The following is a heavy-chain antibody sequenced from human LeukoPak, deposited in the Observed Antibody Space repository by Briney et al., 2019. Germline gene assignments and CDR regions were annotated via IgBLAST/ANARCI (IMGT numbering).Heavy chain of an antibody. CDR3: ARVPYDSSGYLDAFDI. CDR2: IYYSGST. J-gene: IGHJ3*02. D-gene: IGHD3-22*01. Sequence: SETLSLTCTVSGGSISNYYWSWIRQPPGKGLEWIGYIYYSGSTNYNPSLKSRVTISVDTSKNQFSLKLSSVTAADTAVYYCARVPYDSSGYLDAFDIWGQGTMVTVSS. V-gene: IGHV4-59*01. CDR1: GGSISNYY.